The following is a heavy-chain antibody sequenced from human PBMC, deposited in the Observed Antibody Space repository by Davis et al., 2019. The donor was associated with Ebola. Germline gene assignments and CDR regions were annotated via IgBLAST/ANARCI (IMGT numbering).Heavy chain of an antibody. CDR3: ARQGGSGWYSPFDC. CDR2: IYPGDSGT. CDR1: GYSFTSYW. Sequence: GESLKISCKGSGYSFTSYWIGWVRQMPGKGPEWMGIIYPGDSGTRYSPSFQGQVTISADRSINTAYLQWSSLKASDTAIYYCARQGGSGWYSPFDCWGQGTQVTVSS. D-gene: IGHD6-19*01. V-gene: IGHV5-51*01. J-gene: IGHJ4*02.